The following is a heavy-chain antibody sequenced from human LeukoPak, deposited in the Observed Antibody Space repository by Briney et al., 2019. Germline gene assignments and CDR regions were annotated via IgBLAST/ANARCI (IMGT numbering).Heavy chain of an antibody. CDR3: ATRDGYGGHETYGYYMDV. J-gene: IGHJ6*03. Sequence: SVKVSCKASGGTFSSYAISWVRQAPGQGLEWMGGIITNLDTGHYAPKFQGRVTITADESTSTVYMEMSSLRSEDTAVFYCATRDGYGGHETYGYYMDVWGKGTTVTVSS. CDR2: IITNLDTG. D-gene: IGHD5-12*01. CDR1: GGTFSSYA. V-gene: IGHV1-69*01.